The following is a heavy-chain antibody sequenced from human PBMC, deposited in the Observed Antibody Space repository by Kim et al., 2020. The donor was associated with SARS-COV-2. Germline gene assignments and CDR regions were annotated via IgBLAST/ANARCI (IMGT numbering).Heavy chain of an antibody. Sequence: SVKGRFTISRDNYKNTLYLQMNSLRAEDTAVYYCAKVHNIAAAALGWFDPWGQGTLVTVSS. D-gene: IGHD6-13*01. J-gene: IGHJ5*02. CDR3: AKVHNIAAAALGWFDP. V-gene: IGHV3-23*01.